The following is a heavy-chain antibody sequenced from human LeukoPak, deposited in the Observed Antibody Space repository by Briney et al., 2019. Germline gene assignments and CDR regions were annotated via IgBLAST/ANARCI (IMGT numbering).Heavy chain of an antibody. CDR1: GFTFDDYT. J-gene: IGHJ4*02. D-gene: IGHD6-19*01. V-gene: IGHV3-43*01. Sequence: GSLRLSCAASGFTFDDYTMHWVRQAPGKGLEWVSLISWDGGSTYYADSVKGRFTISRDNSKNSLYLQMNSLRTEDTALYYCAKGSSSGYSSGVDYWGQGTLVTVSS. CDR3: AKGSSSGYSSGVDY. CDR2: ISWDGGST.